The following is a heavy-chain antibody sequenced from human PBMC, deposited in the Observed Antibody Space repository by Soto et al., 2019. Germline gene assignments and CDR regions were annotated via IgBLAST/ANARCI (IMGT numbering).Heavy chain of an antibody. CDR3: AKAHPRGIVGATTLSTFGAFDI. CDR2: ISGSGGST. J-gene: IGHJ3*02. CDR1: WFTFISDA. V-gene: IGHV3-23*01. D-gene: IGHD1-26*01. Sequence: TGGSLGLSLSAPWFTFISDAMRLVPQAPWEGAEGVSAISGSGGSTYYADSVKGRFTISRDNSKNTLYLQMNSLRAEDTAVYYCAKAHPRGIVGATTLSTFGAFDIWGQGTMVTVSS.